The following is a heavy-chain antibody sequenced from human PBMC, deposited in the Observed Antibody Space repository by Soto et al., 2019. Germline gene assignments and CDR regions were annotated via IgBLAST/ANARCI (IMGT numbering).Heavy chain of an antibody. CDR3: ARVKGTTTGYYYGMHG. CDR1: GYTFTSYA. J-gene: IGHJ6*01. Sequence: ASVKVSCKASGYTFTSYAMHWVRQAPGQRLEWMGWINAGNGNTKYSQKFQGRVTITRDTSASTAYMELSSLRSEDTAVYYCARVKGTTTGYYYGMHGRPRATTVTVSP. V-gene: IGHV1-3*01. CDR2: INAGNGNT. D-gene: IGHD1-1*01.